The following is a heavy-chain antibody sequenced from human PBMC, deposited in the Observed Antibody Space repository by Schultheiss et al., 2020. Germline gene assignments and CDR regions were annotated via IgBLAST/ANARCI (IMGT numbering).Heavy chain of an antibody. Sequence: SETLSLTCTVSGDSISGHYWSWVRQPPGKGLEWIGHIYYSGGTNYNPSLKTRLTMSVDTSKNQFSLKLSSVTAADTAVYYCARGETQNWFDPWGQGTLVTVSS. CDR3: ARGETQNWFDP. V-gene: IGHV4-59*11. CDR2: IYYSGGT. J-gene: IGHJ5*02. CDR1: GDSISGHY.